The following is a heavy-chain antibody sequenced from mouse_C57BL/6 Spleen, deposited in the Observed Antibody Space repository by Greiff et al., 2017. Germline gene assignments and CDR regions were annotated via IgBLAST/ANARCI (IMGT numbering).Heavy chain of an antibody. CDR2: INPSSGYT. D-gene: IGHD2-3*01. J-gene: IGHJ3*01. CDR1: GYTFTSYT. CDR3: ARDDGYRFAY. V-gene: IGHV1-4*01. Sequence: VQLQQSGAELARPGASVKMSCKASGYTFTSYTMHWVKQRPGQGLEWIGYINPSSGYTKYKQKFKDKATLTADKSSSTAYMQLSRLTSEYSAVYYCARDDGYRFAYWGQGTLVTVSA.